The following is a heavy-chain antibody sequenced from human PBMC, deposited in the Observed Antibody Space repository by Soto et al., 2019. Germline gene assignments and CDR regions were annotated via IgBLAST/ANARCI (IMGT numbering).Heavy chain of an antibody. J-gene: IGHJ3*02. D-gene: IGHD5-12*01. Sequence: EVQLVESGGVVVQFGGSLRLSCAASGFTFDDYAMHWVRQAPGKGLEWVSAISGSGGSTYYADSVKGRFTISRDNSKNTLYLQMNSLRAEDTAVYYCAKYTFREMATIRDAFDIWGQGTMVTVSS. CDR3: AKYTFREMATIRDAFDI. CDR2: ISGSGGST. CDR1: GFTFDDYA. V-gene: IGHV3-23*04.